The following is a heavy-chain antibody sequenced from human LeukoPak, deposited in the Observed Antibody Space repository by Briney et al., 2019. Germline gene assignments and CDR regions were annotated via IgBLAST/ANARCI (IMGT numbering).Heavy chain of an antibody. CDR3: AKHCSGVTCYRGLDY. J-gene: IGHJ4*02. Sequence: ARSLRLSCTASGFTFSSYAMHWVRQAPGKGLEWVALISNDGSGKYYADSVKGRFTISRDNSLNTLSLQMNSLRPEDTAVYTCAKHCSGVTCYRGLDYWGQGTLVTVSS. D-gene: IGHD2-15*01. V-gene: IGHV3-30*18. CDR2: ISNDGSGK. CDR1: GFTFSSYA.